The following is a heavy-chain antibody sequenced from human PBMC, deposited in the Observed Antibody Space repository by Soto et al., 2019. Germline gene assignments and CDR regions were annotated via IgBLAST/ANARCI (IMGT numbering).Heavy chain of an antibody. V-gene: IGHV3-23*01. J-gene: IGHJ6*02. CDR1: GFTFSSYA. CDR3: AKEVTVIPHYYYYFGMDV. CDR2: ISGSGGST. Sequence: PGGSLRLSCAASGFTFSSYAMSRVRQAPGKGLEWVSAISGSGGSTYYADSVKGRFTISRDNSKNTLYLQMNSLRAEDTAVYYCAKEVTVIPHYYYYFGMDVWGQGTTVTVSS. D-gene: IGHD2-21*02.